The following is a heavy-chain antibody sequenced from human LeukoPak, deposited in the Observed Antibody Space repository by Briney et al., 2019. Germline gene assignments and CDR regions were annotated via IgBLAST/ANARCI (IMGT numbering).Heavy chain of an antibody. D-gene: IGHD5-12*01. CDR1: GFTFDDYG. J-gene: IGHJ4*02. CDR2: INWNGGST. V-gene: IGHV3-20*04. Sequence: GGSLRLSCAASGFTFDDYGMSWVRQAPGKGLEWVAGINWNGGSTVYADSVKGRFTISRDNAKNSLYLQMNSLRAEDTALYYCARGSYSGYDMPVFFDYWGQGTLVTGSS. CDR3: ARGSYSGYDMPVFFDY.